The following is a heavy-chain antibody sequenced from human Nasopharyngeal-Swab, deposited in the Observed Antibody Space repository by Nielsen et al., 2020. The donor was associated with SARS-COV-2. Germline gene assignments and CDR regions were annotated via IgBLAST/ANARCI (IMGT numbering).Heavy chain of an antibody. CDR3: ARDPSSSWLYDAFDI. CDR1: GFTFSSYG. Sequence: GESLKISCAASGFTFSSYGMHWVRQAPGKGLEWVAVISYDGSNKYYADSVKGRFTISRDNSKNTLYLKMNSLRAEDTAVYYCARDPSSSWLYDAFDIWGQGTMVTVSS. J-gene: IGHJ3*02. V-gene: IGHV3-30*03. D-gene: IGHD6-13*01. CDR2: ISYDGSNK.